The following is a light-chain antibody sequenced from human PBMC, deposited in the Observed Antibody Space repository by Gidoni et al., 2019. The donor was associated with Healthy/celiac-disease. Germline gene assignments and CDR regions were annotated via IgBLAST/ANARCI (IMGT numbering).Light chain of an antibody. V-gene: IGKV3D-20*01. CDR2: EAS. Sequence: EIVLTQSPATLSLSPGERATLSCGACQSVSSSDLAWYQQKPGLAPRLRIYEASSRATGLPDMFSGSGSGTDFTLTISRLEPEDFAVYYCQQYGSSPRFGQGTKVEIK. CDR1: QSVSSSD. J-gene: IGKJ1*01. CDR3: QQYGSSPR.